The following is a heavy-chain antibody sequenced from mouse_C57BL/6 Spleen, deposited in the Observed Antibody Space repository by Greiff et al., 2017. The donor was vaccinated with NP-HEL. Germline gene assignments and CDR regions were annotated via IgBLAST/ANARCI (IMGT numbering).Heavy chain of an antibody. D-gene: IGHD1-1*01. V-gene: IGHV1-55*01. Sequence: VQLQQPGAELVKPGASVKMSCKASGYTFTSYWITWVKQRPGQGLEWIGDIYPGSGSTNYNEKFTSKATLPVATSSSTAYMQLSSLTSEDSAVYYCARCIGYYGSSYFDYWGQGTTLTVSS. CDR1: GYTFTSYW. CDR3: ARCIGYYGSSYFDY. CDR2: IYPGSGST. J-gene: IGHJ2*01.